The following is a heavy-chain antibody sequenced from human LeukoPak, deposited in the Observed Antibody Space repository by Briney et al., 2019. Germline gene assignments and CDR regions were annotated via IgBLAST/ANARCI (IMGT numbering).Heavy chain of an antibody. D-gene: IGHD6-13*01. J-gene: IGHJ6*03. CDR3: AKVDRGDYSSSPVPYYNYYMNV. Sequence: PGGSLTLSCAVSGFTFNEYVMSWVRQAPGRGLEWVSCISSSSSLIFYSDSVRGRFTISRDNAKNLLYLHMNSLRVEDTAVYYCAKVDRGDYSSSPVPYYNYYMNVWGKGTTVTVSS. CDR2: ISSSSSLI. CDR1: GFTFNEYV. V-gene: IGHV3-21*01.